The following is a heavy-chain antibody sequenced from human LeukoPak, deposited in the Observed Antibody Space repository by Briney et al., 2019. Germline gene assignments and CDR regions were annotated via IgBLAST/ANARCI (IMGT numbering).Heavy chain of an antibody. J-gene: IGHJ4*02. CDR3: AKGRIVGALFDY. Sequence: PGRSLRLSCAASGFTFSSYGMHWVRQAPGKGLEWVAVISYDGSNKYYADSVKGRFTISRDNSKNTLYLQMNSLRAEDTAVYYCAKGRIVGALFDYWGQGTLVTVSS. CDR1: GFTFSSYG. CDR2: ISYDGSNK. D-gene: IGHD1-26*01. V-gene: IGHV3-30*18.